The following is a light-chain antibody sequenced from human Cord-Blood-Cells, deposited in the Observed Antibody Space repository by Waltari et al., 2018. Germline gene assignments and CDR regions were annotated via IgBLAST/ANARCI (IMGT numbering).Light chain of an antibody. CDR1: QSVSSN. Sequence: EIVMTQSPVTLSVSPGERATLSCRVSQSVSSNLAWYQQKPGQAPRLLIYGASTRATGIPARFSGSGSGTEFTLTISSLQSEDFAVYYCQQYNNWPPYTFGQGTKLEIK. CDR3: QQYNNWPPYT. CDR2: GAS. V-gene: IGKV3-15*01. J-gene: IGKJ2*01.